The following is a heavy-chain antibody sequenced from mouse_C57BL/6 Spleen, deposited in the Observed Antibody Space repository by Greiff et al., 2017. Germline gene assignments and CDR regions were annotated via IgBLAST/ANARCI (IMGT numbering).Heavy chain of an antibody. Sequence: EVNLVESEGGLVQPGSSMKLSCTASGFTFSDYYMAWVRQVPEKGLEWVANINYDGSSTYYLDSLKSRFIISRDNAKNILYLQMSSLKSEDTATYYCARDSYGIRYAMVYWGQGTSVTVSS. D-gene: IGHD1-1*01. V-gene: IGHV5-16*01. CDR1: GFTFSDYY. CDR2: INYDGSST. J-gene: IGHJ4*01. CDR3: ARDSYGIRYAMVY.